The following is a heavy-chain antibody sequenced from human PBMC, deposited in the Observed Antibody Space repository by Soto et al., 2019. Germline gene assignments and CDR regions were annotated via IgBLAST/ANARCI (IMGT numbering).Heavy chain of an antibody. CDR1: GGSFSQNY. CDR3: ASARWDV. V-gene: IGHV4-34*12. J-gene: IGHJ6*02. CDR2: IFHNGVT. D-gene: IGHD4-17*01. Sequence: SETLSLTCPVGGGSFSQNYWNWVRQSPGTGLEWLGEIFHNGVTNYNPSLKSRLTILVDTSTKQFYLKMTSVVAADTAVYYCASARWDVWGQGTTVTVS.